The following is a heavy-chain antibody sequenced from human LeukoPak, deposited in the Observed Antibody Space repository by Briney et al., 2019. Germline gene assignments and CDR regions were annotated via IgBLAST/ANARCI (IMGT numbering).Heavy chain of an antibody. CDR2: VYYNDYT. J-gene: IGHJ6*03. CDR1: GGPLSHFY. V-gene: IGHV4-59*01. Sequence: PSETLSLTCTVSGGPLSHFYWSWVRQPPGKALEWIGYVYYNDYTTYNPSLNSRVTISKDPSNNQFSLNLTSVTAADTAVYYCARGGRFYFGSGTDYYFMDVWGIGTTVTVSS. CDR3: ARGGRFYFGSGTDYYFMDV. D-gene: IGHD3-10*01.